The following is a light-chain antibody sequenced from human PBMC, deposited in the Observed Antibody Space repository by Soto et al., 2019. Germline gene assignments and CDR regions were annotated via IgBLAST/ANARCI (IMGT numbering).Light chain of an antibody. J-gene: IGKJ4*01. CDR2: AVS. CDR1: QGINNW. V-gene: IGKV1-12*01. Sequence: DIQMTQSPSSVSASVGDRVTITCRASQGINNWLAWYQQKPGKAPELLIYAVSYLQSGVPSRFSGSGSGTDFTLTISSLQPADFATYFCKQSSAFPLTFGGGTKVDIK. CDR3: KQSSAFPLT.